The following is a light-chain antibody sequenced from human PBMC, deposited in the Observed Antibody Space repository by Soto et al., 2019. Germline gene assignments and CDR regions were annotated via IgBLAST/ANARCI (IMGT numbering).Light chain of an antibody. V-gene: IGKV1-5*01. Sequence: DIKMTQSPSTLSASVGDRVTIACRASQRISRWLAWYQQKPRKAPKILIYDASSLESGVPSRFSGSGSGTDSTLTITSLKTDDFATYYCQQYKSYPYTFGQGTKLEIK. CDR3: QQYKSYPYT. CDR1: QRISRW. J-gene: IGKJ2*01. CDR2: DAS.